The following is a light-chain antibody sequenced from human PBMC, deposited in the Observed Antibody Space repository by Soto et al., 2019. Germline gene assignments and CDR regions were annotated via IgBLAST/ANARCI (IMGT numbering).Light chain of an antibody. CDR1: RSISRN. Sequence: EMVLTQSPATLSGSPGERVTLSCRASRSISRNLAWYQQKAGQAPRILIYGASTRATGIPDRFSGRGSGTELTLTINGLQSEDFATYYCQPHNNWPVVTFGGGTRVEIK. CDR3: QPHNNWPVVT. V-gene: IGKV3-15*01. J-gene: IGKJ4*01. CDR2: GAS.